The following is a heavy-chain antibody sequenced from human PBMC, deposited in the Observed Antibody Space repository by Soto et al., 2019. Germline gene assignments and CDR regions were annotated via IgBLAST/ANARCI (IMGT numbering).Heavy chain of an antibody. V-gene: IGHV4-4*02. CDR1: GGSISSSNG. D-gene: IGHD1-1*01. J-gene: IGHJ4*02. CDR2: IYHSGST. CDR3: ASWREGGRPYYFDY. Sequence: SETLSLTCAVSGGSISSSNGWSWVRQPTGKGLEWIGEIYHSGSTNYNPSLKSRVTISVDKSKNQFSLKLSSVTAADTAVYSCASWREGGRPYYFDYWGQGTLVTVSS.